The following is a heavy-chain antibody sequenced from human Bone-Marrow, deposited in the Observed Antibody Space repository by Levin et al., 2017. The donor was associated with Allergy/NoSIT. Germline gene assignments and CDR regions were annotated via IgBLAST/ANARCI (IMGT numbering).Heavy chain of an antibody. CDR3: TTDSHCSSTSCRYYYDYGMDV. Sequence: GESLKISCAASGFTFSNAWMSWVRQAPGKGLEWVGRIKSKTDGGTTDYAAPVKGRFTISRDDSKNTLYLQMNSLKTEDTAVYYCTTDSHCSSTSCRYYYDYGMDVWGQGTTVTVSS. CDR2: IKSKTDGGTT. V-gene: IGHV3-15*01. J-gene: IGHJ6*02. CDR1: GFTFSNAW. D-gene: IGHD2-2*01.